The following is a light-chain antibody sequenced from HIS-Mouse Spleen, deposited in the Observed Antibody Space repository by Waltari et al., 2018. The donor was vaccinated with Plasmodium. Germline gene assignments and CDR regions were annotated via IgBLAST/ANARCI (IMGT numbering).Light chain of an antibody. CDR1: HGVSSSD. CDR3: QQYGSSPQIT. V-gene: IGKV3-20*01. Sequence: EIVLTQSPGPLSFSPRERATLSRRASHGVSSSDLAWYQQKTGQAPRLLIYGASSRATGIPDRFSGSGSGTDFTLTISRLEPEDFAVYYCQQYGSSPQITFGGGTKVEIK. J-gene: IGKJ4*01. CDR2: GAS.